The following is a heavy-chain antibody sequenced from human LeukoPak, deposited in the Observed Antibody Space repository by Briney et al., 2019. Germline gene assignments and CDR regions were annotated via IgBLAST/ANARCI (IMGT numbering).Heavy chain of an antibody. V-gene: IGHV3-33*01. J-gene: IGHJ6*02. CDR3: ARGKRDALNHYYYGMDV. Sequence: GGSLRLSCAASGFTFSSYGMHWVRQAPGKGLQWVAVIWYDGSNKYYADSVKGRFTISRDNSKNTLYLQMNSLRAEDTAVYYCARGKRDALNHYYYGMDVWGQGTTVTVSS. CDR2: IWYDGSNK. D-gene: IGHD1-14*01. CDR1: GFTFSSYG.